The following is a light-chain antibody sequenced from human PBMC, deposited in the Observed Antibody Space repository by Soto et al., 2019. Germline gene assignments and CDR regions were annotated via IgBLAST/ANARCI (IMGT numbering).Light chain of an antibody. CDR2: DAS. CDR1: QTISSW. J-gene: IGKJ5*01. V-gene: IGKV1-33*01. Sequence: DIQMTQYPSTLSVSVGDRVTITCRASQTISSWLAWYQQKPGRAPKLLIYDASNLEAGVPSRFRGSGSGTDFTFTISRLQPEDIATYYCQQYENLPTFGQGTRLEIK. CDR3: QQYENLPT.